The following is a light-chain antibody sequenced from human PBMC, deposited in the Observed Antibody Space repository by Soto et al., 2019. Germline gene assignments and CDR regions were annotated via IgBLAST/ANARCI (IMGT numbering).Light chain of an antibody. CDR1: QTINNN. J-gene: IGKJ5*01. CDR3: QQSYTTPIT. Sequence: VMAQAPAPLSVSPGERATLSCRASQTINNNVAWYQLKDGQVPRLVIYGASTRATDIPARFSGTGSGTDFTLTISSLQPEDFATYYCQQSYTTPITFGQGTRLEIK. CDR2: GAS. V-gene: IGKV3-15*01.